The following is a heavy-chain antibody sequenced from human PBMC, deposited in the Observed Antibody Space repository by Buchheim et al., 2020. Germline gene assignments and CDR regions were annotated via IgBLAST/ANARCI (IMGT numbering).Heavy chain of an antibody. CDR1: GYSISSGYF. D-gene: IGHD3-22*01. Sequence: QVQLQESGPGLVKPSETLSLTCAVSGYSISSGYFWGWIRQPPGKGLEWIGNIYHSGSTYYNPSLKSRVTISVDTSKNQFSLKLSSVTAADTAVYFCARVAYFDSSGYYYRFDYWGQGTL. CDR3: ARVAYFDSSGYYYRFDY. V-gene: IGHV4-38-2*01. J-gene: IGHJ4*02. CDR2: IYHSGST.